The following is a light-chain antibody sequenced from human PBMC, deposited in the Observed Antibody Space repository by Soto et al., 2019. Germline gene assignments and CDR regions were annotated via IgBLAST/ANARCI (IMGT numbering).Light chain of an antibody. Sequence: DIRMTQSPSTLSASVGDRVTITCRASQSISSWLAWYQQKPGKAPKLLIYAASTLQSGVPSRFSGSGSGTEFTLTISSLQPDDFATYYCQQYNSYSRTFGQGTKV. V-gene: IGKV1-5*01. CDR1: QSISSW. CDR2: AAS. J-gene: IGKJ1*01. CDR3: QQYNSYSRT.